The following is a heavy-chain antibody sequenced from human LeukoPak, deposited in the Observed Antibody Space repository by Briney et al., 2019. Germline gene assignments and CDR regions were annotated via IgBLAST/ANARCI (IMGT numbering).Heavy chain of an antibody. CDR1: GFTFSASA. V-gene: IGHV3-23*01. D-gene: IGHD5-24*01. CDR3: AKYAGRDGADDSLDY. Sequence: GGSLRLSCAASGFTFSASATSWVRQAPGKGPEWVSGISSTGHTTYYADSVKGRFGIFRDNSKNIVYAQMSSLRVGDTAVYYCAKYAGRDGADDSLDYWGQGTLVTVSS. CDR2: ISSTGHTT. J-gene: IGHJ4*02.